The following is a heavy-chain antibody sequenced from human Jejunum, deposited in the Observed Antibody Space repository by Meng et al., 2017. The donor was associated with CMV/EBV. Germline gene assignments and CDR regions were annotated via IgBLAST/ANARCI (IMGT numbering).Heavy chain of an antibody. CDR3: AKFGVSGLDY. D-gene: IGHD3-3*01. V-gene: IGHV3-30*02. J-gene: IGHJ4*02. CDR2: IRYDGS. Sequence: LACVASGFTFSSYGMHWVRQAPGKGLEWVALIRYDGSYYTDSVRGRFTISRDNSKNTLYLQMNSLRAEDTAVYYCAKFGVSGLDYWGQGTLVTVSS. CDR1: GFTFSSYG.